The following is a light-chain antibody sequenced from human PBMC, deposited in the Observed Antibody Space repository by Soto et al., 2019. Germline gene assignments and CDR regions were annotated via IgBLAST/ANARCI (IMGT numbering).Light chain of an antibody. Sequence: EIEMTQSPATLSASPGERDTLSCRASQSVSNNLAWYQQKPGQAPRRLMYGASTRATGIPARFSGSGSGTEFTLTISSLQSADFAVYFCQQYNNWARTFGQGTRLEIK. CDR1: QSVSNN. V-gene: IGKV3-15*01. J-gene: IGKJ5*01. CDR3: QQYNNWART. CDR2: GAS.